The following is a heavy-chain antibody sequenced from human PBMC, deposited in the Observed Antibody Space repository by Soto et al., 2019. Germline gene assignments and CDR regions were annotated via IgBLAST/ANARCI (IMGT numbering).Heavy chain of an antibody. CDR2: ISGSGGST. D-gene: IGHD1-26*01. V-gene: IGHV3-23*01. CDR3: AKSGASYYGMDV. CDR1: GFTFSSYA. Sequence: GGSLRLSCAASGFTFSSYAMSGVRRAPGKGLEWVSAISGSGGSTYYADSVKGRFTISRDNSKNTLYLQMNSLRAEDTAVYYCAKSGASYYGMDVWGQGTTVTVSS. J-gene: IGHJ6*02.